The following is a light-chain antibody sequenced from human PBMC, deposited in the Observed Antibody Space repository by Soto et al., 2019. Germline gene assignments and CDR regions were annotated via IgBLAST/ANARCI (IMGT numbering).Light chain of an antibody. Sequence: QSVLTQPASVSGSPGQSITISCTGTSSDVGSYNLVSWYQQHPGKAPKLMIYEGSKRPSGVSNRFSGSKSGNTASLTISGLQAEDGADYYCCSYAGSSTFDVVFGGGTKVTVL. CDR1: SSDVGSYNL. J-gene: IGLJ2*01. CDR3: CSYAGSSTFDVV. CDR2: EGS. V-gene: IGLV2-23*03.